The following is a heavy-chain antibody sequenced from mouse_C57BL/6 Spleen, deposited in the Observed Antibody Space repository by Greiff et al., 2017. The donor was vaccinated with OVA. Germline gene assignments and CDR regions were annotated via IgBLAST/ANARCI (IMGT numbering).Heavy chain of an antibody. CDR1: GYTFTSYW. D-gene: IGHD2-4*01. V-gene: IGHV1-72*01. CDR2: IDPNSGGT. CDR3: ARGNLDYPWFAY. J-gene: IGHJ3*01. Sequence: QVQLQQPGAELVKPGASVKLSCKASGYTFTSYWMHWVKQRPGRGLEWIGRIDPNSGGTKYNEKFKSKATLTVDKPSSTAFRQLSSQTSEDSSVYSCARGNLDYPWFAYWGQGTLVTVSA.